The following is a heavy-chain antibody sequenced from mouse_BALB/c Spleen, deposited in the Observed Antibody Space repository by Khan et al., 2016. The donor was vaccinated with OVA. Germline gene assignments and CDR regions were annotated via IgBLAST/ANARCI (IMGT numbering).Heavy chain of an antibody. Sequence: QIQLVQPGPELKKPGETAKISCKASGYTFTNYGMNWVKQAPGKGLKWMGWKNTYTREPTDADDFKGRFAFSLETSASTAYLQSNNLKNEDTANYFGAREYYRYNGWDYWGRETTYTVSS. CDR1: GYTFTNYG. CDR2: KNTYTREP. CDR3: AREYYRYNGWDY. J-gene: IGHJ4*01. D-gene: IGHD2-14*01. V-gene: IGHV9-3-1*01.